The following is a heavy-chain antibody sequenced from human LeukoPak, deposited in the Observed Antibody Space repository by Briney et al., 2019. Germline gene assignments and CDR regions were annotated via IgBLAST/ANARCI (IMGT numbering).Heavy chain of an antibody. J-gene: IGHJ4*02. V-gene: IGHV4-4*02. Sequence: SGTLSLTCAVSGGSISSSNWWSWVRQPPGKGLEWIGEIYHSGSTNYNPSLKSRVTISVDKSKNQFSLKLSSVTAADTAVYYCARGSYCSGGSCYPLFDYWGQGTLVTVSS. CDR1: GGSISSSNW. D-gene: IGHD2-15*01. CDR3: ARGSYCSGGSCYPLFDY. CDR2: IYHSGST.